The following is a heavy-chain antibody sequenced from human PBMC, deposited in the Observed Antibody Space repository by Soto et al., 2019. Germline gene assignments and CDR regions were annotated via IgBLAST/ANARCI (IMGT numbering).Heavy chain of an antibody. CDR3: ARDRAGSSWSTGNWFDP. CDR1: GGSISSYY. V-gene: IGHV4-59*01. CDR2: IYYSGST. Sequence: QVQLQESGPGLVKPSETLSLTCTVSGGSISSYYWSWIRQPPGKGLEWIGYIYYSGSTNYNPSLKSRVTISVDTSKNQFYLKLSSVTAADTAVYYCARDRAGSSWSTGNWFDPWGQGTLVTVSS. J-gene: IGHJ5*02. D-gene: IGHD6-13*01.